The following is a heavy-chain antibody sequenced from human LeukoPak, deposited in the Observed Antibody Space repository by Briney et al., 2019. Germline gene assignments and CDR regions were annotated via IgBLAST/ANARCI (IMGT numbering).Heavy chain of an antibody. CDR1: GYTFKNYD. CDR3: ARATPGGLHGYSFDY. J-gene: IGHJ4*02. CDR2: MNPNSGNT. Sequence: ASVKVSCKASGYTFKNYDINWVRQAPGQGLEWMGWMNPNSGNTGFARKFQDRVSMTRDTSINTAYMELTSLRSGDTAVYYCARATPGGLHGYSFDYWGQGTVVTVYS. D-gene: IGHD5-24*01. V-gene: IGHV1-8*02.